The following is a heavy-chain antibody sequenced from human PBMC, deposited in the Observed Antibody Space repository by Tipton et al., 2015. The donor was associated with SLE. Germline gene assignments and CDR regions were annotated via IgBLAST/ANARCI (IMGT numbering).Heavy chain of an antibody. Sequence: TLSLTCAVYGGSFSGYYWSWIRQPPGKGLEWIGEINHSGSTNYNPSLKSRVTISVDTPKNQFSLKLNSVTAADTAVYYCARSRDGYNYEGDYWGQGTLVTVSS. D-gene: IGHD5-24*01. CDR3: ARSRDGYNYEGDY. CDR1: GGSFSGYY. CDR2: INHSGST. J-gene: IGHJ4*02. V-gene: IGHV4-34*01.